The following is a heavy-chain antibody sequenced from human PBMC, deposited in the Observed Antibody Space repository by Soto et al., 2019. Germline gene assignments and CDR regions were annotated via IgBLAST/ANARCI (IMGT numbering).Heavy chain of an antibody. CDR2: IWYDGSNK. CDR3: ARDGGDKSFDY. CDR1: GFTFSSYG. V-gene: IGHV3-33*01. D-gene: IGHD2-21*02. J-gene: IGHJ4*02. Sequence: QVQLVESGGGVVQPGRSLRLSCAASGFTFSSYGMHWVRQAPGKGLEWVAVIWYDGSNKYYADSVKGRFTISRDNSKNTLYLKMNSLRAEDTAVYYCARDGGDKSFDYWGQGTLVTVSS.